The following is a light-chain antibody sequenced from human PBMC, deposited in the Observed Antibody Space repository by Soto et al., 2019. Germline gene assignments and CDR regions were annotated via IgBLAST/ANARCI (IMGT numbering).Light chain of an antibody. CDR3: QQYYGFPWT. J-gene: IGKJ1*01. CDR2: RAS. Sequence: DIQMTQSPSSVSASVGDRVTITCRASQGITSWLAWYQQKPGKAPKLLIYRASNLQSGVPSRFSGSGSGTEFTLTVSSLQPDDFGTYFCQQYYGFPWTFGQGTKVEIK. CDR1: QGITSW. V-gene: IGKV1-12*01.